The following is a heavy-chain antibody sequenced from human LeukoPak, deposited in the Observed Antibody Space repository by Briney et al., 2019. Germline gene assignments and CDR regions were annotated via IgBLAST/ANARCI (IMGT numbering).Heavy chain of an antibody. CDR1: GGTFSSYA. J-gene: IGHJ4*02. V-gene: IGHV1-69*13. D-gene: IGHD1-1*01. CDR3: ARAWNDIGAGFDY. CDR2: IIPIFGTA. Sequence: SVKVSCQASGGTFSSYAISWVRQAPGQGLEWMGGIIPIFGTANYAQKFQGRVTITADESTSTAYMELSSLRSEDTAVYYCARAWNDIGAGFDYWGQGTLVTVSS.